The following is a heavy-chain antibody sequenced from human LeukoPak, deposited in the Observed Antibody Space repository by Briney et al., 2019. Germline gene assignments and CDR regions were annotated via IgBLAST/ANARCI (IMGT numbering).Heavy chain of an antibody. D-gene: IGHD6-19*01. CDR1: GFTFSSYA. Sequence: PGRSLRLSCAASGFTFSSYAMHWVRQAPGKGLEWVAVISYDGSNKYYADSVKGRFTISRDNCKNTLYLQMNSLRAEDTAVYYCARGEYSSGWPFDYWGQGTLVTVSS. CDR3: ARGEYSSGWPFDY. CDR2: ISYDGSNK. V-gene: IGHV3-30-3*01. J-gene: IGHJ4*01.